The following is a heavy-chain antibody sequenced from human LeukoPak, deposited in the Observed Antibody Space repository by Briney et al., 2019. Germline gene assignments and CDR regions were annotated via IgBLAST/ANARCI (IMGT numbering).Heavy chain of an antibody. CDR2: ISSNGRST. CDR3: ARVRYCDY. Sequence: PGGSLRLSCSASGFTFSNYAMFWVRQAPGKGLEYISAISSNGRSTYYADSVKGRFTISRDNAKNTLFLQMNSLRAEDTAVYYCARVRYCDYWGQGTLVTVSS. D-gene: IGHD1-14*01. CDR1: GFTFSNYA. J-gene: IGHJ4*02. V-gene: IGHV3-64*04.